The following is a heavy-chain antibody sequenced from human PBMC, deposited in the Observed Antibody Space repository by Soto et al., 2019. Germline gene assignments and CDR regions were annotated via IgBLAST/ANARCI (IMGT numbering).Heavy chain of an antibody. D-gene: IGHD4-17*01. CDR1: GGSISSSSYY. CDR2: IYYSGST. Sequence: KQSQTLSLTCTVSGGSISSSSYYWGWIRQPPGKGLEWIGSIYYSGSTYYNPSLKSRVTISVDTSKNQFSLKLSSVTAADTAVYYCARLTVTTGFDYWGQGTLVTVSS. CDR3: ARLTVTTGFDY. J-gene: IGHJ4*02. V-gene: IGHV4-39*01.